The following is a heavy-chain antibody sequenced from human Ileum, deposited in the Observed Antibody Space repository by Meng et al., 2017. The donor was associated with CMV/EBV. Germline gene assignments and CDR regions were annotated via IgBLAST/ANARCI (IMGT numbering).Heavy chain of an antibody. CDR1: NSAFSDYY. CDR2: INNRGST. D-gene: IGHD3-3*01. J-gene: IGHJ4*02. CDR3: ARASPQRRFLSY. Sequence: QRAQWGAGKLKPSETLSLVCAVHNSAFSDYYWTWIRQSPGKGLELIGEINNRGSTNYNPSLKSRVTISIDTSRNQFSLKLTSMTAADTAVYYCARASPQRRFLSYWGQGTLVTVSS. V-gene: IGHV4-34*01.